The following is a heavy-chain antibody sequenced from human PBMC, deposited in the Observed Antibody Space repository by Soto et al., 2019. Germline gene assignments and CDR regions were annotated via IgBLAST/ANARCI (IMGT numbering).Heavy chain of an antibody. Sequence: QLQLQESGPGLVKPSETLSLTCTVSGGSISSSSYYWGWIRQPPGKGLEWIGSIYYSGSTYYNPSLKSRVTISVDTSKNQFSLKLSSVTAADTAVYYCARRALRPNYDYGDYPALNWFDPWGQGTLVTVSS. D-gene: IGHD4-17*01. J-gene: IGHJ5*02. CDR3: ARRALRPNYDYGDYPALNWFDP. V-gene: IGHV4-39*01. CDR1: GGSISSSSYY. CDR2: IYYSGST.